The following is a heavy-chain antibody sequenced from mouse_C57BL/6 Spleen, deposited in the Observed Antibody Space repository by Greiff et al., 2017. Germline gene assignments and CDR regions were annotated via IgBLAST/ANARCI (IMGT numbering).Heavy chain of an antibody. D-gene: IGHD1-1*01. V-gene: IGHV5-12*01. CDR3: ARPRYYGSSYRGFAY. CDR2: ISNGGGST. CDR1: GFTFSDYY. J-gene: IGHJ3*01. Sequence: EVQVVESGGGLVQPGGSLKLSCAASGFTFSDYYMYWVRQTPEKRLEWVAYISNGGGSTYYPHTVKGRFTISRDNAKNTLYLQMSLRKSEDTAMYYCARPRYYGSSYRGFAYWGQGTLVTVSA.